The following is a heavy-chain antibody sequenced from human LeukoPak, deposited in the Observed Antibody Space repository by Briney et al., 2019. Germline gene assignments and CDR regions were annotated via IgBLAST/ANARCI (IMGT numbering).Heavy chain of an antibody. J-gene: IGHJ4*02. CDR1: GFTFSDYA. D-gene: IGHD3-16*01. CDR2: INGDGSNS. V-gene: IGHV3-74*01. Sequence: GGSLRLSCAASGFTFSDYAMSWVRQAPGKGLVWVSRINGDGSNSNYADSVKGRFTISRDNARNTLYLQMNGLRAEDTALYYCARTSPTSHFDFWGQGTLVTVSS. CDR3: ARTSPTSHFDF.